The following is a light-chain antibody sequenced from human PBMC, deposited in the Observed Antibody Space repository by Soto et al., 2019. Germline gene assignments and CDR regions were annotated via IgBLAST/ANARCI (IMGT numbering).Light chain of an antibody. V-gene: IGKV3-20*01. CDR2: GAA. Sequence: ENLFAQAPGTLSLSARERATLSCRASQSLSSRNLAGYQQKPAQAPRLLINGAASRATGIPDRCSGSGSGTDVTLTISRLEPEDFAVYYCQQYGSSSWTFGQGTKVDIK. CDR3: QQYGSSSWT. J-gene: IGKJ1*01. CDR1: QSLSSRN.